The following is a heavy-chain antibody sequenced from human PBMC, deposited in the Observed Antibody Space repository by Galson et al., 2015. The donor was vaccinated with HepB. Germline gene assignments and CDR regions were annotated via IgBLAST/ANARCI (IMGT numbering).Heavy chain of an antibody. CDR2: MNPNSGNT. V-gene: IGHV1-8*01. D-gene: IGHD5-12*01. Sequence: SVKVSCKASGYTFTSYDINWVRQATGQGLEWMGWMNPNSGNTGYAQKFQDRVTMTRNTSISTAYMELSSLRSEDTAVYYCARGDVNSGYEGGRQYDYWGQGTLVTVSS. CDR1: GYTFTSYD. J-gene: IGHJ4*02. CDR3: ARGDVNSGYEGGRQYDY.